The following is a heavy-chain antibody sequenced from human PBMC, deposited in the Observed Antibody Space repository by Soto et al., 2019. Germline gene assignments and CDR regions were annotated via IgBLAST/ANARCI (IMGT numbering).Heavy chain of an antibody. CDR1: GYTFTDYH. J-gene: IGHJ5*02. V-gene: IGHV1-2*02. CDR2: INANNGGA. Sequence: QVQLVQSGDEVKNPGASVKVSCKPSGYTFTDYHIHWVRQAPGQGLEFMGWINANNGGAGSAQQFQGRVTVTRDTSISTVYMELTNLRSDDTAMYYCAREGGSDSLAPNDNGFDTWGQGTRVTVSS. D-gene: IGHD6-25*01. CDR3: AREGGSDSLAPNDNGFDT.